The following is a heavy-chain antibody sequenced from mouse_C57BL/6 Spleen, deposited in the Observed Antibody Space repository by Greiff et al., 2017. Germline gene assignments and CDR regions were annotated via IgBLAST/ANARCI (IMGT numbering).Heavy chain of an antibody. V-gene: IGHV1-64*01. Sequence: QVQLQQPGAELVKPGASVKLSCKASGYTFTSYWMHWVKQRPGQGLEWIGMIHPNSGSTNYNEKFKSKATLTVDKSSSTAYMQLSSLTSEDSAVYYCAREVTTVVAPFDYWGQGTTLTVSS. CDR2: IHPNSGST. CDR1: GYTFTSYW. D-gene: IGHD1-1*01. J-gene: IGHJ2*01. CDR3: AREVTTVVAPFDY.